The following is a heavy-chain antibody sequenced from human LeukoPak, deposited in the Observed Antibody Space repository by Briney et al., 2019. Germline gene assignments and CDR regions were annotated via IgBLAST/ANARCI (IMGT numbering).Heavy chain of an antibody. V-gene: IGHV3-30*18. CDR3: AKAHTVTTLYWFDP. CDR1: GFTFSSYG. D-gene: IGHD4-17*01. Sequence: GGSLRLSCAASGFTFSSYGMHWVPQAPGKGLEWAAVISYDGSNQYYADSVKGRFTISRDNSKNTLYLQMNSLRGADTAVYYCAKAHTVTTLYWFDPWGQGTLVTVSS. CDR2: ISYDGSNQ. J-gene: IGHJ5*02.